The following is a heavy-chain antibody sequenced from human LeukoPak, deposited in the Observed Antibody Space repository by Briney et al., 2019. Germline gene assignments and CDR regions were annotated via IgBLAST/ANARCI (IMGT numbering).Heavy chain of an antibody. V-gene: IGHV4-30-4*01. D-gene: IGHD2/OR15-2a*01. Sequence: PSETLSLTCTVSGGSISSGDYYWSWIRQPPVKGLEWIGYIYYSGSTYYNPSLKSRVTISVDTSKNQFSLKLSSVTAADTAVYYCARANYYLYAFDIWGQGTMVTVSS. CDR2: IYYSGST. CDR3: ARANYYLYAFDI. J-gene: IGHJ3*02. CDR1: GGSISSGDYY.